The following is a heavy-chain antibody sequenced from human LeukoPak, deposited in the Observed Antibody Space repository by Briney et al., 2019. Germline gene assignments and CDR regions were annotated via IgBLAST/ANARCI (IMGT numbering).Heavy chain of an antibody. CDR3: ARLPTDSSSDHY. CDR2: IYYSGTT. J-gene: IGHJ4*02. D-gene: IGHD6-6*01. CDR1: GSSISGSY. V-gene: IGHV4-59*08. Sequence: PSETLSLTCTVSGSSISGSYWSWIRQPPGKGLEWIGYIYYSGTTNYNPSLKSRVTISVDTSKNQFSLKLSSVTAADTAVYYCARLPTDSSSDHYWGQGTLVTVSS.